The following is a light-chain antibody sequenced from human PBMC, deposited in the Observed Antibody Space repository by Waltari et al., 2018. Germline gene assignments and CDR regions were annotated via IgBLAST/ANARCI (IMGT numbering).Light chain of an antibody. J-gene: IGLJ3*02. CDR3: QTGGHGTWV. V-gene: IGLV4-69*01. CDR2: VNTDGSH. Sequence: QLVLTQSPSASASLGASVKPACTLSSGHSNNVIAWLQQRPEKGPRYLLKVNTDGSHNRGDDVPERFSGSSSGAERYLTISSLQSEDEADYFCQTGGHGTWVFGGGTKLTVL. CDR1: SGHSNNV.